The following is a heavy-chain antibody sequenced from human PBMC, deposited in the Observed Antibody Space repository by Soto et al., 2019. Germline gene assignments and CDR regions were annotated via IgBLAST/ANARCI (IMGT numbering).Heavy chain of an antibody. CDR2: IYYSGST. CDR1: GGSISSGDYY. J-gene: IGHJ4*02. Sequence: SETLSLTCTVSGGSISSGDYYWSWIRQPPGKGLEWIGYIYYSGSTYYNPSLKSRVTISVDTSKNQFSLKLSSVTAADTAVYYCAREGGIVGATTVDYWGQGTLVTVS. CDR3: AREGGIVGATTVDY. D-gene: IGHD1-26*01. V-gene: IGHV4-30-4*01.